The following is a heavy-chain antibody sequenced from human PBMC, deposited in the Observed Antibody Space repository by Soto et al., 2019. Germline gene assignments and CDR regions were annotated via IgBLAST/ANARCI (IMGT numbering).Heavy chain of an antibody. V-gene: IGHV3-49*04. D-gene: IGHD6-13*01. J-gene: IGHJ5*02. Sequence: GGSLRLSCAASGFTFSSYGMHWVRQAPGKGLEWVGFIRSKAYGGTTEYAASVKGRFTISRDDSKSIAYLQMNSLKTEDTAVYYCTRYIAAAGTLFPRGPWGQGTLVTVSS. CDR3: TRYIAAAGTLFPRGP. CDR2: IRSKAYGGTT. CDR1: GFTFSSYG.